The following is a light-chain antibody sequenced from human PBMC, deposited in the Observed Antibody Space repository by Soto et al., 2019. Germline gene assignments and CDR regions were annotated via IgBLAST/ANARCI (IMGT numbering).Light chain of an antibody. V-gene: IGKV3-11*01. J-gene: IGKJ5*01. Sequence: EIVLTQSPATLSLSPGDRATLSCRASPSVPNFLAWYQQKPGQAPRLLIYGAFNRATGIPARFSGSGSGTVFTLTISSLEPEDSAIYYCQQRNVWPPVTFGLGTRLEIK. CDR3: QQRNVWPPVT. CDR1: PSVPNF. CDR2: GAF.